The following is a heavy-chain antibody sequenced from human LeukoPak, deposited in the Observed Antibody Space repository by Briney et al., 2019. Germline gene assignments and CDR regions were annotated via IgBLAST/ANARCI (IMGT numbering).Heavy chain of an antibody. V-gene: IGHV3-7*01. J-gene: IGHJ4*02. D-gene: IGHD2-2*01. CDR1: GFTFSSYW. CDR2: IKQDGSEK. CDR3: ARDRACSSTSCYASPHFDY. Sequence: GGSLRLSCAASGFTFSSYWMSWVRQAPGKGLEWVANIKQDGSEKYYVDSVKGRFTISRDNAKNSLYLQMNSLRAEDTAVYYCARDRACSSTSCYASPHFDYWGQGTLVTVSS.